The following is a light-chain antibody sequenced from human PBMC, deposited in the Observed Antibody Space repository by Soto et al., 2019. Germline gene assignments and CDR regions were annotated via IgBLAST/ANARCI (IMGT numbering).Light chain of an antibody. CDR3: QQRSNWPFT. Sequence: EIVLTQSPATLSLSPGERATLSSRASQSVSSYLAWYQQKPGQAPRLLIYDASNRATGIPARFSGSGSGTDFTLTISSLEAEDFAVYYCQQRSNWPFTFGQGTRLEI. CDR2: DAS. CDR1: QSVSSY. J-gene: IGKJ5*01. V-gene: IGKV3-11*01.